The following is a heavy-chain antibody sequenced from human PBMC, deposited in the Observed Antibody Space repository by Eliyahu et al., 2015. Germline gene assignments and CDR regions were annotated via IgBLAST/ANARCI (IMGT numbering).Heavy chain of an antibody. CDR3: ARVGNRCTNAICYTVDY. CDR1: GYTFTNYG. Sequence: QVQLVQSGAEVKKPGASVKVSCKASGYTFTNYGINWVRQAPGQGLEWMGWISGYNDNTNYAQKFQGRVTMTTDTSTTTADMELRSLRSDDTAVYYCARVGNRCTNAICYTVDYWGQGTLVTVSS. J-gene: IGHJ4*02. CDR2: ISGYNDNT. V-gene: IGHV1-18*01. D-gene: IGHD2-8*01.